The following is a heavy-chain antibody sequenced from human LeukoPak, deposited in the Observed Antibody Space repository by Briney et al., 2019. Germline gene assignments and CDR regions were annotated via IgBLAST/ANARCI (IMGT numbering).Heavy chain of an antibody. CDR1: GFTFSNYE. V-gene: IGHV3-23*01. D-gene: IGHD1-26*01. Sequence: GGSLRLSCAASGFTFSNYEMNWVRQAPGKGLEWVSAISGSGGSTYYADSVKGRFTISRDNSKNTLYLQMNSLRAEDTAVYYCAKDSGSYCSDYWGQGTLVTVSS. J-gene: IGHJ4*02. CDR2: ISGSGGST. CDR3: AKDSGSYCSDY.